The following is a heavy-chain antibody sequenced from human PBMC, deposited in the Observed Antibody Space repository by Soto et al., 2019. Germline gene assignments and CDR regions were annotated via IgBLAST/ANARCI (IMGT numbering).Heavy chain of an antibody. CDR1: GGTFSSYA. Sequence: QVQLVQSGAEVKKPGSSVKVSCKASGGTFSSYAISWVRQAPGQGLEWMGGIIPIFGTANYAQKFQGRVTITADESTSTAYMELSSLRSEDTAVYYCARDPCSFNGDYGHYYYGMDVWGQGTTVTVSS. CDR3: ARDPCSFNGDYGHYYYGMDV. J-gene: IGHJ6*02. D-gene: IGHD4-17*01. V-gene: IGHV1-69*01. CDR2: IIPIFGTA.